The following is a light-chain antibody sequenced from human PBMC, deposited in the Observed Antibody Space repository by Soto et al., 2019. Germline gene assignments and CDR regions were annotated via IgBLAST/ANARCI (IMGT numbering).Light chain of an antibody. CDR1: SGSVSTANH. CDR2: STS. V-gene: IGLV8-61*01. CDR3: ALFMGNGISV. J-gene: IGLJ1*01. Sequence: QAVVTQESSFSVSPGGTVTLTCGLISGSVSTANHPSWYQQTPGQAPRTLIYSTSTRSSGVPDRFSGSILGNKAALTITGAEADDESDYCCALFMGNGISVFGTGTKVTVL.